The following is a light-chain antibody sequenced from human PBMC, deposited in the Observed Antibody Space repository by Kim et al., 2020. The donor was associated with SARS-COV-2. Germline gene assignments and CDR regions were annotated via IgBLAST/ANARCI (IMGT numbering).Light chain of an antibody. CDR1: QSISSY. J-gene: IGKJ2*01. Sequence: ASVGDRVTITCRASQSISSYLNWYQQKPGKAPKLLIDAASSLQSGVPSRFSGSGSGTDFTLTISSLQPEDFATYYCQQSYSTPPYTFGQGTKLEI. V-gene: IGKV1-39*01. CDR3: QQSYSTPPYT. CDR2: AAS.